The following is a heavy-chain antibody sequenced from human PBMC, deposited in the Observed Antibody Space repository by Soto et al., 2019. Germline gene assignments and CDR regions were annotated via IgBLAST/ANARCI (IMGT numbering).Heavy chain of an antibody. D-gene: IGHD1-7*01. CDR2: IYRTGST. Sequence: KASENLSLTCAVSGGSFTSNNWWNLVRQPPGQGLEWIGEIYRTGSTNYNPSLKSRVTISLDKSENQFSLKVTSLTAADTAVYFCASRDPGTSDDYKDQGTFVTV. CDR3: ASRDPGTSDDY. J-gene: IGHJ4*02. CDR1: GGSFTSNNW. V-gene: IGHV4-4*02.